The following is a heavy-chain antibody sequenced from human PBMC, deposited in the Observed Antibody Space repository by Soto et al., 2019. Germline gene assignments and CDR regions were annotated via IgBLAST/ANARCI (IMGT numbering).Heavy chain of an antibody. CDR2: INHSGST. CDR1: GGSFSGYY. CDR3: AQAKGDTGFQH. D-gene: IGHD2-21*02. Sequence: LSLTCAVYGGSFSGYYWSWIRQPPGKGLEWIGEINHSGSTNYNPSLKSRVTISVDTSKNQFSLKLSSVTAADTAVYYCAQAKGDTGFQHWGQGTLVTVSS. V-gene: IGHV4-34*01. J-gene: IGHJ1*01.